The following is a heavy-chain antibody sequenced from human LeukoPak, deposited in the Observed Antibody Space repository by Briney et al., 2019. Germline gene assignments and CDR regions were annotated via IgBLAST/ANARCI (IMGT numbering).Heavy chain of an antibody. V-gene: IGHV4-34*01. CDR1: GGSYSGYY. D-gene: IGHD3-3*01. CDR3: ARCRAEWIFHQYYMGV. J-gene: IGHJ6*03. Sequence: SETLSLTCAVDGGSYSGYYGSWIRQPPGKGLEWLGEVKHSGSTNYNPSLKSRVTISVETSKNQFTLKRSAVAPTDPALFSCARCRAEWIFHQYYMGVWGKGTTVTVSS. CDR2: VKHSGST.